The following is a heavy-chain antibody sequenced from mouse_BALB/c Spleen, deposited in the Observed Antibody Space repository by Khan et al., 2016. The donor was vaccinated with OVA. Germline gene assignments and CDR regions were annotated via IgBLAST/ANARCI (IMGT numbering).Heavy chain of an antibody. CDR3: ARGNFYGTTSYMDY. CDR2: IYTGNGNT. V-gene: IGHV1-87*01. Sequence: QVQLQQSGAELARPGASVKLSCKASGYTFSSYWMQWVKQRPGQGLEWIGTIYTGNGNTRYTQKFMGKATLTADTSSSTASMQLSSLTSEDSAVYYCARGNFYGTTSYMDYWGQGTTLTVSS. J-gene: IGHJ2*01. D-gene: IGHD1-1*01. CDR1: GYTFSSYW.